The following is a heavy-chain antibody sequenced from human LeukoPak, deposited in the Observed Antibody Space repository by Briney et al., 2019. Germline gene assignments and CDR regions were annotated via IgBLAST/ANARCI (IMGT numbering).Heavy chain of an antibody. CDR1: GGSISGYY. Sequence: PSETLSLTCTVSGGSISGYYWSWIRQTPGQAPEWIGYIHSTGTTDYHPSLRRRVTISVDTSKNQFSLKLNSVTAADTAVYYCARHDEDCSGQYCFLLSFDSWGQGALVTVSS. CDR3: ARHDEDCSGQYCFLLSFDS. CDR2: IHSTGTT. V-gene: IGHV4-59*08. D-gene: IGHD2-15*01. J-gene: IGHJ4*02.